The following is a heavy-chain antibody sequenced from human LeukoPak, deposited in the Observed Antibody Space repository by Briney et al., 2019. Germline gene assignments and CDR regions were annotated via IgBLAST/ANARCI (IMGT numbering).Heavy chain of an antibody. CDR3: ARGFVLRYLDWLSFFDY. CDR1: GFTVSSNY. Sequence: GGSLRLSCAASGFTVSSNYMSWVRQAPGKGLEWVSVIYSGGSTYYADSVKGRFTISRDNSKNTLYLQMNSLRAEDTAVYYCARGFVLRYLDWLSFFDYWGQGTLVTVSS. D-gene: IGHD3-9*01. CDR2: IYSGGST. J-gene: IGHJ4*02. V-gene: IGHV3-66*01.